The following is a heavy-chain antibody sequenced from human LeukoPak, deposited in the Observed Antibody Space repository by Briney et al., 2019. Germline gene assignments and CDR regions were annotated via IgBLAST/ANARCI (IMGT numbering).Heavy chain of an antibody. J-gene: IGHJ4*02. CDR1: GFTFSGYS. D-gene: IGHD4-17*01. CDR2: IRVESSTI. CDR3: ARPLPTVSTLFDY. Sequence: RRSLRLSCAASGFTFSGYSMNWVRQAPGKGLEWVSYIRVESSTIHYAESVKGRFTISRDNAKNSQYLQMNSLRDEDTALYYCARPLPTVSTLFDYWGQGTLVADSS. V-gene: IGHV3-48*02.